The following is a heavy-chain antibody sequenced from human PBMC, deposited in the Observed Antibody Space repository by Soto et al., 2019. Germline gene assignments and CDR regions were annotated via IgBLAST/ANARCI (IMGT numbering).Heavy chain of an antibody. CDR2: IIPLFGTA. CDR1: GDTXSSET. J-gene: IGHJ4*02. D-gene: IGHD3-10*01. CDR3: ATELGENPASPFDA. Sequence: QVQLVQSGDDVKRPGSSVKVSCQASGDTXSSETLGWVRQAXXXXXXWVGGIIPLFGTASYAQKFQGRVTITADESTSTVYMELSSLRSDDTAVYFCATELGENPASPFDAWGQGTLVTVSS. V-gene: IGHV1-69*01.